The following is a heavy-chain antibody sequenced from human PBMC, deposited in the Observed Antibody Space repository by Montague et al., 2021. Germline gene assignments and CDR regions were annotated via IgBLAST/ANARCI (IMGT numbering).Heavy chain of an antibody. CDR3: VRGIVGTSWYETLDY. Sequence: SLRLSCAASGFTFSDYYMSWIRQAPGKGLEWVSYISSSGTTIYYADSVEGRFTISRDNAKNSLYLQMNSLRAEDTAVYYCVRGIVGTSWYETLDYWGQGTLVTVSS. CDR1: GFTFSDYY. D-gene: IGHD6-13*01. CDR2: ISSSGTTI. V-gene: IGHV3-11*01. J-gene: IGHJ4*02.